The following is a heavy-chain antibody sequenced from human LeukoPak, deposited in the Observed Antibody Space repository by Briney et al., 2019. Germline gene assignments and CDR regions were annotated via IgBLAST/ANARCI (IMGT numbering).Heavy chain of an antibody. D-gene: IGHD3-10*01. CDR3: AKGANYYGSGSYFDY. Sequence: PGGSLRLSRAASGFTFSSYGMSWVRQAPGKGLEWVSAISGSGGSTYYADSVKGRFTISRDNSKNTLYLQMNSLRAEDTAVYYCAKGANYYGSGSYFDYWGQGTLVTVSS. CDR2: ISGSGGST. J-gene: IGHJ4*02. CDR1: GFTFSSYG. V-gene: IGHV3-23*01.